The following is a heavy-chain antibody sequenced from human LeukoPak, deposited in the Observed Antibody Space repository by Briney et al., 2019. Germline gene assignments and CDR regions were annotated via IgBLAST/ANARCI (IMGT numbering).Heavy chain of an antibody. CDR2: ISAYNGNT. CDR1: GYTFTTYG. Sequence: ASVKVSCKASGYTFTTYGISWVRQAPGQGLEWMGWISAYNGNTNYAQKLQGRVTMTRDTSTSTAYMELRSLRSDDTAVYHCARDEYYYASGISAGIDYWGQGTLATVSS. V-gene: IGHV1-18*01. CDR3: ARDEYYYASGISAGIDY. D-gene: IGHD3-10*01. J-gene: IGHJ4*02.